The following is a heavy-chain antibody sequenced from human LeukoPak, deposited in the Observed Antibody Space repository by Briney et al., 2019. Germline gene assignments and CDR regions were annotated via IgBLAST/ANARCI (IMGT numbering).Heavy chain of an antibody. D-gene: IGHD3-22*01. CDR2: ISYDGSNK. CDR3: ARGSYYYDSSGYNELFDY. J-gene: IGHJ4*02. V-gene: IGHV3-30-3*01. Sequence: GGSLRLSCAASGFTFSSYAMHWVRQAPGKGLEWVAVISYDGSNKHYADSVKGRFTISRDNSKNTLYLQMNSLRAEDTAVYYCARGSYYYDSSGYNELFDYWGQGTLVTVSS. CDR1: GFTFSSYA.